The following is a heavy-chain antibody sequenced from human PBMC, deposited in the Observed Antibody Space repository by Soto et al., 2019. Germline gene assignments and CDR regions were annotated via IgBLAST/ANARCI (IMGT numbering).Heavy chain of an antibody. J-gene: IGHJ4*02. CDR3: ARHRTFWPFDS. V-gene: IGHV4-61*08. CDR1: GGSISSGGYY. D-gene: IGHD2-8*01. CDR2: IYYSGST. Sequence: SETLSLTCTVSGGSISSGGYYWSWIRQHPGKGLEWIGYIYYSGSTNYNPSLKSRVTISVDTSKNQFSLKLSSVTAADTAVYYCARHRTFWPFDSWGQGTVVTVSS.